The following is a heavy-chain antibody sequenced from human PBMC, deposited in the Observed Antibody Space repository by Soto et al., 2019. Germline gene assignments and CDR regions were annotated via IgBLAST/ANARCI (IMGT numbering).Heavy chain of an antibody. V-gene: IGHV1-58*02. J-gene: IGHJ4*02. CDR2: IVVGSGNT. CDR1: GFTFTSSA. CDR3: AAKGHDAGGTDFDY. D-gene: IGHD2-15*01. Sequence: GASVKVSCKASGFTFTSSAMQWVRQARGQRLEWIGWIVVGSGNTNYAQKFQERVTITRDMSTSTAYMELSSLRSEDTAVFYCAAKGHDAGGTDFDYWGQGTLVTVSS.